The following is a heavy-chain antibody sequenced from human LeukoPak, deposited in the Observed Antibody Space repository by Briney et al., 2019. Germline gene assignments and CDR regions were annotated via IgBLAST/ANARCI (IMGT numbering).Heavy chain of an antibody. Sequence: SETLSLTCAVYGGSFSGYYRSWIRQSPGKGLEWIGEINHSGSTYYNPSLKSRVTMSVDTSKNQFSLNLSSVTAADTAVYYCAREAATEPHYYYYMDVWGKGTTVTVSS. CDR2: INHSGST. J-gene: IGHJ6*03. V-gene: IGHV4-34*01. D-gene: IGHD1-14*01. CDR3: AREAATEPHYYYYMDV. CDR1: GGSFSGYY.